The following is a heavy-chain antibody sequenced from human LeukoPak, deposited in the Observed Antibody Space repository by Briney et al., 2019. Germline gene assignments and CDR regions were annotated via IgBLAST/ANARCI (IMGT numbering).Heavy chain of an antibody. D-gene: IGHD2-2*02. J-gene: IGHJ5*02. Sequence: GGSLRLSCAASGFTFSSYSMNWVRQAPGKGLEWVSSISSSSSYIYYADSVRGRFTISRDNAKNSLYLQMNSLRAEDTAVYYCARDLIWDCSSTSCYKNWFDPWGQGTLVTVSS. CDR2: ISSSSSYI. CDR3: ARDLIWDCSSTSCYKNWFDP. CDR1: GFTFSSYS. V-gene: IGHV3-21*01.